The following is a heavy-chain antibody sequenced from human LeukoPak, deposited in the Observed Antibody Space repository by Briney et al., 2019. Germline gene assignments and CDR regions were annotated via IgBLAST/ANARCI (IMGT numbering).Heavy chain of an antibody. CDR1: GGSFNGYY. CDR3: ARRAYYGSGSYYAVDY. D-gene: IGHD3-10*01. Sequence: SETLSLTCPVYGGSFNGYYWSWIRQTPGKGLDWIGEISHSASTHYNPSLESRVTLSVDTSKNQFSLKLSSVTAADTAVYYCARRAYYGSGSYYAVDYWGQGTLVTVSS. V-gene: IGHV4-34*01. CDR2: ISHSAST. J-gene: IGHJ4*02.